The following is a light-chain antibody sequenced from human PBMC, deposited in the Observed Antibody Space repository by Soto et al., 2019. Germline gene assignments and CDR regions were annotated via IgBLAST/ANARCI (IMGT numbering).Light chain of an antibody. CDR2: EVS. CDR3: SSYAGSNNKV. Sequence: QSVLTQPPSASGSPGQSVTISCTGTYSDVGGYNYVSWYQQHPGKAPKLMIYEVSKRPSGVPDRFSGSKSGNTASLTVSGLQAEDEADYYCSSYAGSNNKVFGGGTKLTVL. CDR1: YSDVGGYNY. J-gene: IGLJ3*02. V-gene: IGLV2-8*01.